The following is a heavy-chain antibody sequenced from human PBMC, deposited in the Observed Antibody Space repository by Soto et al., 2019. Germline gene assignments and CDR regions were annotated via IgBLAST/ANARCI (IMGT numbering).Heavy chain of an antibody. Sequence: SETLSLTCTVSGGSISSYYWIWIRQPAGKGLEWIGRIYTSGSTNYNPSLKSRVTTSVDTSKNQFSLKLSSVTAADTAVYYCARGGWELGFDYWGQGTLVTVSS. CDR1: GGSISSYY. J-gene: IGHJ4*02. D-gene: IGHD1-26*01. V-gene: IGHV4-4*07. CDR2: IYTSGST. CDR3: ARGGWELGFDY.